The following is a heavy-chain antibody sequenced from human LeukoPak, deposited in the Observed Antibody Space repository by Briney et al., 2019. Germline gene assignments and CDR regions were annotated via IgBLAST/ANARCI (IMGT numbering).Heavy chain of an antibody. Sequence: GGSLRLSCAASGFTVRDHYMDWVRQAPGKGLEWVGRTRNKANRYTTEFAAPVRGRFTISRDDSKNSLYLQMNSLKVEDTAVYYCARGLGSGSYSPIDYWGRGTLVTVSS. D-gene: IGHD3-10*01. CDR1: GFTVRDHY. V-gene: IGHV3-72*01. CDR2: TRNKANRYTT. J-gene: IGHJ4*02. CDR3: ARGLGSGSYSPIDY.